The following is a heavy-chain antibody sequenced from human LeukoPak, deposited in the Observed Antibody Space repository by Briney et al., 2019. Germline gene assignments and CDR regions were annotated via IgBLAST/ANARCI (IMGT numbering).Heavy chain of an antibody. CDR1: GFPFDDYA. Sequence: PGRSLRLSCAASGFPFDDYAMHWVRQAPGKGLEWVSGISWNSGSIGYADSVKGRFTISRDNAKNSLYLQMNSLRAEDTALYYCAKGLYDSSGYLYYFDYWGQGTLVTVSS. CDR2: ISWNSGSI. J-gene: IGHJ4*02. V-gene: IGHV3-9*01. D-gene: IGHD3-22*01. CDR3: AKGLYDSSGYLYYFDY.